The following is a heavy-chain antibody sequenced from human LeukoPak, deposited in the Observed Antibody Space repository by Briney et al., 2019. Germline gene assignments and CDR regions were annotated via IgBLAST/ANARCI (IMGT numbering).Heavy chain of an antibody. Sequence: GGSLRLSCAASGFTFSSYAMSWVRQAPGKGLEWVSAISGSGGSTYYADSVKGRLTISRDNSKNTLYLQMNSLRAEDTAVYYCVKGWDSSGCQHWGQGTLVTVSS. D-gene: IGHD3-22*01. CDR1: GFTFSSYA. CDR2: ISGSGGST. CDR3: VKGWDSSGCQH. V-gene: IGHV3-23*01. J-gene: IGHJ1*01.